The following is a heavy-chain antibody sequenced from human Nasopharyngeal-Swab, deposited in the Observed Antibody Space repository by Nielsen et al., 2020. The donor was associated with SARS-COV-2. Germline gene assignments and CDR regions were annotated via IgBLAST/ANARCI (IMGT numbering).Heavy chain of an antibody. Sequence: GESLPISCKGSGYSFTSYWNGWVRPMPGKGLEWMGIIYPGDSDPRYSPSFQGQVTISADKSISTAYLQWSSLKASDTAMYYCARGSGYDWNWFDPWGQGTLVTVSS. CDR2: IYPGDSDP. V-gene: IGHV5-51*01. CDR3: ARGSGYDWNWFDP. J-gene: IGHJ5*02. CDR1: GYSFTSYW. D-gene: IGHD5-12*01.